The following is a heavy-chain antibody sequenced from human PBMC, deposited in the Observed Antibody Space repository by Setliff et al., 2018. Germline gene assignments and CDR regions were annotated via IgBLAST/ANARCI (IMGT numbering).Heavy chain of an antibody. CDR3: AKSHSSWPIFIDY. V-gene: IGHV3-66*01. CDR2: TYRDGST. CDR1: GFTVNTNY. D-gene: IGHD6-13*01. J-gene: IGHJ4*02. Sequence: GGSLRLSCAASGFTVNTNYMTWVRQAPGKGLEWVSITYRDGSTYYAESVKGRFTLSRDSTKNTLSLQMNSLRVEDTAVYYCAKSHSSWPIFIDYWGQGTLVTAPQ.